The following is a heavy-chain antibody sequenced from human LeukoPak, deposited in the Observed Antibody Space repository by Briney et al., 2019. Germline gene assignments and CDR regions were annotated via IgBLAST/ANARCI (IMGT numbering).Heavy chain of an antibody. CDR2: ISSSSSYI. CDR3: ARDPVFPVVPAATSCGMDV. D-gene: IGHD2-2*01. CDR1: GFTFSSYS. Sequence: KPGGSLRLSCAASGFTFSSYSMNWVRQAPGKGLEWVSSISSSSSYIYYADSVKGRFTISRDNAKNSLYPQMNSLRAEDTAVYYCARDPVFPVVPAATSCGMDVWGKGTTVTVSS. J-gene: IGHJ6*04. V-gene: IGHV3-21*01.